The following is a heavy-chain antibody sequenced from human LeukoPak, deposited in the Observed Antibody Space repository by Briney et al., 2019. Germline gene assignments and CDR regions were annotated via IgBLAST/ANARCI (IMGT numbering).Heavy chain of an antibody. CDR1: GGSFSGYY. D-gene: IGHD3-10*01. V-gene: IGHV4-34*01. CDR2: INHSGST. Sequence: SETLSLTCAVYGGSFSGYYWSWIRQPPGKGLEWIGEINHSGSTNYIPSLKSRVTISVDTSKNQFSLKLSSVTAADTAVYYCARGPVPYYYGSWFDPWGQGTLVTVSS. J-gene: IGHJ5*02. CDR3: ARGPVPYYYGSWFDP.